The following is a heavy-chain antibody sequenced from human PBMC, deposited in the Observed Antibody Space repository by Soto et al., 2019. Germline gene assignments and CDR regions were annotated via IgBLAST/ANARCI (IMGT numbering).Heavy chain of an antibody. J-gene: IGHJ4*02. CDR2: INHSGST. D-gene: IGHD3-22*01. Sequence: SETLSLTCAVYGGSFSGYYWSWIRQPPGKGLEWIGEINHSGSTNYNPSLKSRVTISVDTSKNQFSLKLSSVTAADTAVYYCARGYYYDSSGYGELWGQGTLVTVSS. V-gene: IGHV4-34*01. CDR3: ARGYYYDSSGYGEL. CDR1: GGSFSGYY.